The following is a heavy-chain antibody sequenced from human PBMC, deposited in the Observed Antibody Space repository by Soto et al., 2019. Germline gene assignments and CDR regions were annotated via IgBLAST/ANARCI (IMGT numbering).Heavy chain of an antibody. CDR3: ARDIGYPLYGMDV. J-gene: IGHJ6*02. V-gene: IGHV1-3*05. CDR1: GYTFTTYA. D-gene: IGHD6-25*01. Sequence: QVQLVQSGAEEKKPGASVKVSCKASGYTFTTYAMHWVRQAPGQRLEWMGWINAGNGNTKYSQKFQGRVTITRDTAATTAYMELSSLRSEDTAVYYCARDIGYPLYGMDVWGQGTTVTVSS. CDR2: INAGNGNT.